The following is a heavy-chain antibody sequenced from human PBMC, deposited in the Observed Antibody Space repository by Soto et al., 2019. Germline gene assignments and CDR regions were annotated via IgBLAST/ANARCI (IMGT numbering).Heavy chain of an antibody. Sequence: EVRLVESGGGLVQPGGSLRLSCAASGFTFSSNTMHWVRQAPGKGLEYVSAISGNGGSTYYANSVKGRLTISGDNSKNTRYLEMGSRRTKDMAMYYCAGGGRGWSGGGVDYWGQGALVTVSS. V-gene: IGHV3-64*01. D-gene: IGHD2-15*01. J-gene: IGHJ4*02. CDR2: ISGNGGST. CDR3: AGGGRGWSGGGVDY. CDR1: GFTFSSNT.